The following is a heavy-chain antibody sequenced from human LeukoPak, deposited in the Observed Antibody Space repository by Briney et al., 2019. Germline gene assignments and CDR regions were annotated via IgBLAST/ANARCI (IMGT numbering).Heavy chain of an antibody. J-gene: IGHJ5*02. Sequence: PSETLPLTCAVYGGSFSGYYWSWIRQPPGKGLEWIGEINHSGSTNYNPSLKSRVTISVDTSKNQFSLKLSSVTAADTAVYYCARGLWDIVVVPAATARWFDPWGQGTLVTVSS. V-gene: IGHV4-34*01. D-gene: IGHD2-2*01. CDR1: GGSFSGYY. CDR2: INHSGST. CDR3: ARGLWDIVVVPAATARWFDP.